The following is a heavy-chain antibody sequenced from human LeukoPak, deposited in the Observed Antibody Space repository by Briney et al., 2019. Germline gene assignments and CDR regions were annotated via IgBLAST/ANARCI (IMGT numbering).Heavy chain of an antibody. CDR1: GFALSSHW. CDR2: ANQDGSET. Sequence: GGSLRLSRAASGFALSSHWMTWVRQVPGRGPEWVANANQDGSETYYLDSVKGRFTISKDNAKNSLYLQMNSLRAEDTALYHCARNNGMDVWGQGTTVIVSS. CDR3: ARNNGMDV. V-gene: IGHV3-7*03. J-gene: IGHJ6*02.